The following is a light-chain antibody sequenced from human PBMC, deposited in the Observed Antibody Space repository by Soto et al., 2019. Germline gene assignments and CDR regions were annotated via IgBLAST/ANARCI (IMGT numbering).Light chain of an antibody. V-gene: IGKV1-5*03. CDR1: QSVSNW. J-gene: IGKJ1*01. Sequence: DIQMPQSPSTMSASVGDRVTITCRASQSVSNWLAWYQQKPGKAPKLLIYGASTLENGVPSRFSGSGSGTEFTLTISSLQPDDFATYYCQQFNTNSPWTFGQGTKVEIK. CDR3: QQFNTNSPWT. CDR2: GAS.